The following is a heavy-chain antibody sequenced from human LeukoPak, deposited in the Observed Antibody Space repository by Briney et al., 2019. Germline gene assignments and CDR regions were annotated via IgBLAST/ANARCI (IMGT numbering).Heavy chain of an antibody. J-gene: IGHJ3*02. D-gene: IGHD3-22*01. CDR2: INWNSDNI. Sequence: GRSLRLSCAASGFIFNDHAMYWVRQAPGKGLEWVSGINWNSDNIGYADSVKGRFTISRDDAKKSLFLQMNSLRTEDTALYYCARASYYYDTTGLGAVDIWGQGTMVTVSS. CDR1: GFIFNDHA. CDR3: ARASYYYDTTGLGAVDI. V-gene: IGHV3-9*01.